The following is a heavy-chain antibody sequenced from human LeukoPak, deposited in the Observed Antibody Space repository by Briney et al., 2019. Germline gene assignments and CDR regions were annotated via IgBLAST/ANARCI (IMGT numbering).Heavy chain of an antibody. Sequence: GGSLRLSCAASGFTFSSYSMNWVRQAPGKGLEWVSSISSSSSYIYYADSVKGRFTISRDNAKNSLYLQMSSLRAEDTAVYYCASNPKYYYDSSGYYRPGDYWGQGTLVTVSS. J-gene: IGHJ4*02. CDR2: ISSSSSYI. CDR3: ASNPKYYYDSSGYYRPGDY. V-gene: IGHV3-21*01. D-gene: IGHD3-22*01. CDR1: GFTFSSYS.